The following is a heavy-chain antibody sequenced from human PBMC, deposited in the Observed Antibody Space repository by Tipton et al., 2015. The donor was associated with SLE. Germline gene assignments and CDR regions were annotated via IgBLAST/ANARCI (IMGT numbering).Heavy chain of an antibody. Sequence: TLSLTCSVSGGSFSSGSYHWSWIRQPAGKGLEWIGQVFSSGTTNYNPSLKSRVTVSVDTSKSQFSLKLTSVTAADTAVYYCARRRGASGLFDSWGQGILVTVSS. CDR3: ARRRGASGLFDS. V-gene: IGHV4-61*09. CDR2: VFSSGTT. J-gene: IGHJ4*02. CDR1: GGSFSSGSYH.